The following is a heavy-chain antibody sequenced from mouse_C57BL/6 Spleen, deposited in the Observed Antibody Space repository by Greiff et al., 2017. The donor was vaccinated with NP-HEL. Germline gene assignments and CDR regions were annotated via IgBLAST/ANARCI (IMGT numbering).Heavy chain of an antibody. Sequence: VKLQQPGAELVKPGASAKMSCKASGYTFTSYWITWVKQRPGQGLEWIGDIYPGSGSTNYNEKFKSKATLTVDTSSSTAYMQLSSLTSEDSAVYYCARGLGNYFDYWGQGTTLTVSS. CDR2: IYPGSGST. V-gene: IGHV1-55*01. J-gene: IGHJ2*01. CDR3: ARGLGNYFDY. CDR1: GYTFTSYW. D-gene: IGHD3-3*01.